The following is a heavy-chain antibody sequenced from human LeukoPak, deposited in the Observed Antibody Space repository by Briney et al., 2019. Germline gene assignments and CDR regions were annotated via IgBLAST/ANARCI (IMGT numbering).Heavy chain of an antibody. CDR1: GGSISSGDYY. Sequence: SQTLPLTCTVSGGSISSGDYYWRWIRQPPGKGLEWIGYIYYSGSTYYNPSLKSRVTISVDTSKNQFSLKLSSVTAADTAVYYCARGHYYDSSGQLDYWGQGTLVTVSS. CDR3: ARGHYYDSSGQLDY. D-gene: IGHD3-22*01. V-gene: IGHV4-30-4*01. J-gene: IGHJ4*02. CDR2: IYYSGST.